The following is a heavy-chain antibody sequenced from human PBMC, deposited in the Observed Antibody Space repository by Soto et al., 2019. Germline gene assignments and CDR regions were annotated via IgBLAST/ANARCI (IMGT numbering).Heavy chain of an antibody. Sequence: QMQLVESGGGVVQPGRSLRLYCAASGFTFRSYGIHWVRQAPGKGLEWVALIWFDGSKKYYVDSVKGRFAVSRDNSKNTLYLQMNSLRVEDTAVYFCSRDRLVPYGYGMDVWGHGTTVTVSS. D-gene: IGHD2-2*01. CDR3: SRDRLVPYGYGMDV. V-gene: IGHV3-33*01. CDR1: GFTFRSYG. J-gene: IGHJ6*02. CDR2: IWFDGSKK.